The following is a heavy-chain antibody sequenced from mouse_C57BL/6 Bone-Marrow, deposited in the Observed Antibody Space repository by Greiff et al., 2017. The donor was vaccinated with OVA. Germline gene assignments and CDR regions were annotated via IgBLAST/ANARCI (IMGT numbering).Heavy chain of an antibody. D-gene: IGHD2-4*01. V-gene: IGHV1-55*01. CDR1: GYTFTSYW. CDR2: IYPGSGST. J-gene: IGHJ1*03. Sequence: VQLQQPGAELVKPGASVKMSCKASGYTFTSYWITWVKQRPGKGLEWIGDIYPGSGSTNYNEKFKSKATLTVDTSSSTAYMQLSSLTSEDSAVYYCAKERIYYDYDDWYFDVWGTGTTVTVSS. CDR3: AKERIYYDYDDWYFDV.